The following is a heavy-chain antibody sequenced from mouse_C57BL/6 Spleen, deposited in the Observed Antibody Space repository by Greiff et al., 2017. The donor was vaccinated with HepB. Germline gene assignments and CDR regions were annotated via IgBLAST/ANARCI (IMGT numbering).Heavy chain of an antibody. CDR1: GYTFTSYW. CDR3: ARSSLYGSSYVGYFDY. V-gene: IGHV1-72*01. Sequence: QVQLKQPGAELVKPGASVKLSCKASGYTFTSYWMHWVKQRPGRGLEWIGRIDPNSGGTKYNEKFKSKATLTVDKPSSTAYMQLSSLTSEDSAVYYCARSSLYGSSYVGYFDYWGQGTTLTVSS. J-gene: IGHJ2*01. D-gene: IGHD1-1*01. CDR2: IDPNSGGT.